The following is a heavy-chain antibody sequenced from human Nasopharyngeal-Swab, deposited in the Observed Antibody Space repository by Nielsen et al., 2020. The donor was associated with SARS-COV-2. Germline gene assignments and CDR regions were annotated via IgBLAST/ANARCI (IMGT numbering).Heavy chain of an antibody. V-gene: IGHV1-18*04. J-gene: IGHJ5*02. Sequence: ASVKVSCKASGYTFTSNSITWVRQAPGQGLEWMGWISGYNGVTKYAQKFQGRVTMTTDTSTSTAYMELRSLRSDDTAVYYCAGGIPGYCSSNRCFHSHWFDPWGQGTLATVSS. D-gene: IGHD2-2*01. CDR1: GYTFTSNS. CDR3: AGGIPGYCSSNRCFHSHWFDP. CDR2: ISGYNGVT.